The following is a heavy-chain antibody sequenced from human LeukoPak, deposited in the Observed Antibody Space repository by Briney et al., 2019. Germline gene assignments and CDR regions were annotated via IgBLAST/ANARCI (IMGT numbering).Heavy chain of an antibody. D-gene: IGHD6-6*01. CDR3: ARDITAAAHHFDAFDI. Sequence: ASVKVSCKASGYTFTGYHMHWVRQAPGQGLEWMGWINPDSGGTDYAQKFQGRVTMTRDTSISTAYMELSRLRSDDTAVYYCARDITAAAHHFDAFDIWGQGTMVTVSS. CDR2: INPDSGGT. J-gene: IGHJ3*02. CDR1: GYTFTGYH. V-gene: IGHV1-2*02.